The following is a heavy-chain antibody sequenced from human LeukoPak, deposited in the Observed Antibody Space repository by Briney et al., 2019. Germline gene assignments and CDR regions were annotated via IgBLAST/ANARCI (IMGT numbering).Heavy chain of an antibody. J-gene: IGHJ6*02. D-gene: IGHD3-10*01. V-gene: IGHV1-46*01. CDR3: ARDWESQNVWFGEYGMDV. CDR2: INPRGVSI. Sequence: ASVKVSCKASGYPFARYYTHWVRQAPGHGLEWMGIINPRGVSISYAQTFQGGVTLTRDTSTSTVYMELSSLRSEDTAVYYCARDWESQNVWFGEYGMDVWGQGTTVTVSS. CDR1: GYPFARYY.